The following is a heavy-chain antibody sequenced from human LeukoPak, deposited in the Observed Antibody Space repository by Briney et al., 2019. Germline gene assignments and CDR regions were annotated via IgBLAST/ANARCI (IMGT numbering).Heavy chain of an antibody. CDR2: IYHSGST. V-gene: IGHV4-34*01. D-gene: IGHD3-10*01. CDR3: ARDNGSGSRIDY. Sequence: SETLSLTCAVYGGSFSGYYWSWIRQPPGKGLEWIGEIYHSGSTNYNPSLKSRVTISVDKSKNQFSLKLSSVTAADTAVYYCARDNGSGSRIDYWGQGTLVTVSS. J-gene: IGHJ4*02. CDR1: GGSFSGYY.